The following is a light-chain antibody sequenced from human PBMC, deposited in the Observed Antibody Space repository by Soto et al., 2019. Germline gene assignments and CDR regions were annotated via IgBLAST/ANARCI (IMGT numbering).Light chain of an antibody. CDR2: LGS. CDR1: QSLLHSNGFNY. CDR3: MQVLQTPQT. Sequence: DIVMTQSPLSLPVTPGEPASISCRSSQSLLHSNGFNYLDWYLQKPGQSPQLLIYLGSNRASGVPDRFSGSGSGTDFTLKISRVEADDVGVYYCMQVLQTPQTFGQGTRAEIK. V-gene: IGKV2-28*01. J-gene: IGKJ1*01.